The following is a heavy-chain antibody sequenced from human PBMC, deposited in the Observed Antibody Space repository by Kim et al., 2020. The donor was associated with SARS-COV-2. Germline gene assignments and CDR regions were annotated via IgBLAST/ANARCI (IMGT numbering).Heavy chain of an antibody. CDR3: TRPYVYSSSWNNFDY. J-gene: IGHJ4*02. CDR2: IRSTANSYAT. V-gene: IGHV3-73*01. CDR1: GFTFSGSG. Sequence: GGSLRLSCAASGFTFSGSGMHWVRQASGKGLEWVGRIRSTANSYATAYAASVKGRFTISRDDSKNTAYLQMNSLKTEDTAVYYCTRPYVYSSSWNNFDYWGQGTLVTVSS. D-gene: IGHD6-13*01.